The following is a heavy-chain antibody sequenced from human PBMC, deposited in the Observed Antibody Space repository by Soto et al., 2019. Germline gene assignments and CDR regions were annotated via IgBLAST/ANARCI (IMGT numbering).Heavy chain of an antibody. CDR3: ARGGMTTGDT. Sequence: SETLSLSCIVSGVSVRSYTWSWVRQPANKGLEWIGRVFSSVSATYNPSLKSRVSISMDTPENRISLKLDSVTAADAGVYFCARGGMTTGDTWGPGTLVTVSS. D-gene: IGHD2-21*02. CDR2: VFSSVSA. V-gene: IGHV4-4*07. J-gene: IGHJ4*02. CDR1: GVSVRSYT.